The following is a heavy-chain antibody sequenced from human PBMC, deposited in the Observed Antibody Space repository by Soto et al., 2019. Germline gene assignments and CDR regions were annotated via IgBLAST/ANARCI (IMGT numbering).Heavy chain of an antibody. V-gene: IGHV3-30*18. Sequence: QVQLVESGGGVVQPGRSLRLSCAASGFTFTNYAMHWVRQAPGKGLEWVAVISYDENNKYYADSVKGRFTISRDNSKNTVYLQMDCLRAEDTAVYYCAKKEGRGVATTMVGIFDYWGQGTLVTVSS. CDR1: GFTFTNYA. J-gene: IGHJ4*02. CDR2: ISYDENNK. CDR3: AKKEGRGVATTMVGIFDY. D-gene: IGHD5-18*01.